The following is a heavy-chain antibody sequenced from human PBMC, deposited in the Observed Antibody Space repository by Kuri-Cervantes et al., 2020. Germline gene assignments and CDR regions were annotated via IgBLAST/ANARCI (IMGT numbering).Heavy chain of an antibody. Sequence: GGSLRLSCAGSGFTFTSYGMHWVRQAPGKGLEWVSAISDSGGSTYYADSVKGRFTISRDNSKNTLYLQMNSLRAEDTAVYYCAKELRPSGATHGFDYWGQGALVTVSS. CDR2: ISDSGGST. CDR3: AKELRPSGATHGFDY. D-gene: IGHD4-17*01. CDR1: GFTFTSYG. V-gene: IGHV3-23*01. J-gene: IGHJ4*02.